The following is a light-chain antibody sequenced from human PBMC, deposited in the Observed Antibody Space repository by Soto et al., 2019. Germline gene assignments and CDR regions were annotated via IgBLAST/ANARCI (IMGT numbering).Light chain of an antibody. CDR2: EVN. Sequence: QSSLTQPASVSGYPGQSITITCTGSSRDVGGYNYVSWFQYHPCRAPKLLIYEVNDRPSGISNRFSGSKSGNTASLTISGLLPEDEADYFCCSYTITSALFVFGNGTKGTAL. V-gene: IGLV2-14*01. J-gene: IGLJ1*01. CDR3: CSYTITSALFV. CDR1: SRDVGGYNY.